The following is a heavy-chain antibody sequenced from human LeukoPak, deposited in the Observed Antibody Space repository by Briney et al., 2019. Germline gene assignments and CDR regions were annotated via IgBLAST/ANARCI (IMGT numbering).Heavy chain of an antibody. CDR1: GGSINSYY. Sequence: SETLSLTCTVSGGSINSYYWSWIRQPPGKGLEWIGYIYYSGSTNYNPSLKSRVTISLDTSKNQFSLKLTSVTTEDTALYYCARWAAAAGVDYYYYMDVWGKGTTVTVSS. CDR3: ARWAAAAGVDYYYYMDV. D-gene: IGHD6-13*01. CDR2: IYYSGST. V-gene: IGHV4-59*01. J-gene: IGHJ6*03.